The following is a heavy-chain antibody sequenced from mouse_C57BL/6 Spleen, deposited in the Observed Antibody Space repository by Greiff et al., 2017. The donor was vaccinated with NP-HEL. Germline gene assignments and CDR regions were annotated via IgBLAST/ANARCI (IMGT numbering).Heavy chain of an antibody. Sequence: QVQLKQPGAELVKPGASVKMSCKASGYTFTSYWITWVKQRPGQGLEWIGDIYPGSGSTNYNEKFKSKATLTVDTSSSTASMQLSSLTSEDSAVYYCARSDGYYFDYWGQGTTLTVSS. V-gene: IGHV1-55*01. CDR1: GYTFTSYW. CDR2: IYPGSGST. J-gene: IGHJ2*01. CDR3: ARSDGYYFDY. D-gene: IGHD2-3*01.